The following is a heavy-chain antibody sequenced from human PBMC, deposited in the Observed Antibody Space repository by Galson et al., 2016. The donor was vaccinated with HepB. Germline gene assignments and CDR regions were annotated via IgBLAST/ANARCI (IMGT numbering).Heavy chain of an antibody. Sequence: SLRLSCAASGFTFSSHAMHWVRQAPGKGLEWVAVISYDGREEAYASSVKGRFTIPRDNSKNTSYLQMNSLRPEDSAVYSCARYILTKRKSSSWYLNSEDWGQGTLVSVSS. J-gene: IGHJ4*02. D-gene: IGHD6-13*01. V-gene: IGHV3-30*04. CDR3: ARYILTKRKSSSWYLNSED. CDR2: ISYDGREE. CDR1: GFTFSSHA.